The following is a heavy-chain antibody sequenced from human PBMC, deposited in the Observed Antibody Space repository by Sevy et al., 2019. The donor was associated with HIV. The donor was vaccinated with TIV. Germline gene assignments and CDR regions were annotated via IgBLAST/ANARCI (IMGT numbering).Heavy chain of an antibody. CDR3: TSRDGYNWDAFDI. Sequence: GGSLRLSCAASGFTVSSNYMSWVRQAPGKGLEWVSVIYSGGSTYYADSEKGRFTISRDNSKNTLYLQMNSLRAEDTAVYYCTSRDGYNWDAFDIWGQGTMVTVSS. V-gene: IGHV3-53*01. CDR2: IYSGGST. J-gene: IGHJ3*02. D-gene: IGHD1-1*01. CDR1: GFTVSSNY.